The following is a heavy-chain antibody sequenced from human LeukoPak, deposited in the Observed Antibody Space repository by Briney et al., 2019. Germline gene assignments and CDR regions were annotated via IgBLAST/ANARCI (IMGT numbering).Heavy chain of an antibody. J-gene: IGHJ6*02. CDR1: GFTFSSYG. V-gene: IGHV3-30*03. CDR3: ARGSPYDFWSGSPGSYGMDV. Sequence: GGSLRLSCAASGFTFSSYGMHWVRQAPGKGLEWVAVISYDGSNKYYADSVKGRFTISRDNSKNTLYLQMNSLRAEDTAVYYCARGSPYDFWSGSPGSYGMDVWGQGTTVTVSS. CDR2: ISYDGSNK. D-gene: IGHD3-3*01.